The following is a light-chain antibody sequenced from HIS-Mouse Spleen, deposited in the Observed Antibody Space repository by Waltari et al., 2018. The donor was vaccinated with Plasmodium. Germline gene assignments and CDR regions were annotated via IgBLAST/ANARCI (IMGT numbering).Light chain of an antibody. V-gene: IGLV3-10*01. CDR2: EDR. CDR1: ALPKTY. J-gene: IGLJ3*02. CDR3: YSTDSSGNHRV. Sequence: SYELTQPPSVSVSPGQTARIPCSGDALPKTYAYWYQQKSGQAPVLVIYEDRKRPSGIPERFSGSSSGTMATLTISGAQVEDEADYYCYSTDSSGNHRVFGGGTKLTVL.